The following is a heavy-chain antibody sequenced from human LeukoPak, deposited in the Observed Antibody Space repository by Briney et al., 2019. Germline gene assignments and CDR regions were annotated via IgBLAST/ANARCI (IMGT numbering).Heavy chain of an antibody. CDR2: INHSGST. CDR1: GGSFSGYY. J-gene: IGHJ4*02. Sequence: PSKTLSLTCAVYGGSFSGYYWSWIRQPPGKGLEWIGEINHSGSTNYNPSLKSRVTISVDTSKNQFSLKLSSVTAADTAVYYCARRGSSWYGGDYWGQGTLVTISS. V-gene: IGHV4-34*01. D-gene: IGHD6-13*01. CDR3: ARRGSSWYGGDY.